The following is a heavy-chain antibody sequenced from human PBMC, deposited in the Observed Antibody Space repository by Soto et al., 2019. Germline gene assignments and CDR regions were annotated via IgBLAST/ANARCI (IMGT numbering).Heavy chain of an antibody. J-gene: IGHJ5*02. Sequence: SETLSLTCTVSGGSISSYYWSWIRQPAGKGLEWIGRIYTSGSTNYNPSLKSRVTMSVDTSKNQFSLKLSSVTAADTAVYYCARSTGTTPYNWFDPWGQGTLVTVSS. CDR1: GGSISSYY. CDR3: ARSTGTTPYNWFDP. V-gene: IGHV4-4*07. D-gene: IGHD1-7*01. CDR2: IYTSGST.